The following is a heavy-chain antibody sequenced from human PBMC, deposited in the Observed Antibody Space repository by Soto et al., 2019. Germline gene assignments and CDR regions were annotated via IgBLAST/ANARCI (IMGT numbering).Heavy chain of an antibody. V-gene: IGHV1-69*13. CDR2: IIPIFGTA. CDR1: GGTFSSYA. Sequence: ASVKVSCKASGGTFSSYAISWVRQAPGQGLEWMGGIIPIFGTANYAQKFQGRVTITADESTSTAYMELSSLRSEDTAVYYCHYYYDSSGYRKLDYWGQGTLVTVSS. D-gene: IGHD3-22*01. J-gene: IGHJ4*02. CDR3: HYYYDSSGYRKLDY.